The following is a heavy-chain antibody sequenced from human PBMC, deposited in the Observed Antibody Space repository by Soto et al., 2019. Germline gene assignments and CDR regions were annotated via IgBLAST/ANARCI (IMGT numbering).Heavy chain of an antibody. J-gene: IGHJ6*02. V-gene: IGHV1-69*13. Sequence: SVKVSCKASGGTFSSYAISWVRQAPGQGLEWMGGIIPIFGTANYAQKFQGRVTITADESTSTAYMELSSLRPEDTAVYYCARGLKVTRYYYYGMDVWGQGTTVTVSS. CDR3: ARGLKVTRYYYYGMDV. CDR1: GGTFSSYA. D-gene: IGHD2-21*02. CDR2: IIPIFGTA.